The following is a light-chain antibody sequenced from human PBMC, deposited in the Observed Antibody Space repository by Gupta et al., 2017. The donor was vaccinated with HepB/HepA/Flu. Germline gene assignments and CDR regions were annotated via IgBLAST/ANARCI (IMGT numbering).Light chain of an antibody. J-gene: IGLJ3*02. V-gene: IGLV2-11*01. CDR3: CSYAGRPYTWV. CDR1: NSDVGGHNY. CDR2: GVS. Sequence: QSALTQPRSVSGSPGQSVTISCTGTNSDVGGHNYVSWYQQFPGKAPKVMIYGVSERPSGVPDRFSGSKSGNTASLTISGLQAEDEADYYCCSYAGRPYTWVFGGGTKLTVL.